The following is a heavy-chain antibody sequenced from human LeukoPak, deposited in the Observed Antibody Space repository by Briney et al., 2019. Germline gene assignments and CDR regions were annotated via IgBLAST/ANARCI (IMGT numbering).Heavy chain of an antibody. Sequence: SETLSLTCTVSGGSISSYYWSWIRLPPGKGLEWIGYLSKSGNTNYSPSLKSRVTIFGDTSKNQFFLKLSSVTAADTAMYYCARVNLDYDLLTGSLTYYNGTDVWGQGTTVTVSS. D-gene: IGHD3-9*01. CDR1: GGSISSYY. CDR2: LSKSGNT. J-gene: IGHJ6*02. CDR3: ARVNLDYDLLTGSLTYYNGTDV. V-gene: IGHV4-59*01.